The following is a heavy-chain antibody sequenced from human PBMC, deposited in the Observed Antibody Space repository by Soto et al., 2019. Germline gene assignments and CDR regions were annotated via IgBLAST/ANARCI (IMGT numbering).Heavy chain of an antibody. CDR2: INAGSGNT. J-gene: IGHJ3*01. Sequence: ASVKVSCKASGYTFTSYVVHWVRQAPGQRLEWMGWINAGSGNTKYSQKFQGRVTITRDTSANTAYMDLSSLRSEDTAVYYCWRYYGDYRDVFDFGGQGTIVTVSS. CDR3: WRYYGDYRDVFDF. V-gene: IGHV1-3*01. CDR1: GYTFTSYV. D-gene: IGHD4-17*01.